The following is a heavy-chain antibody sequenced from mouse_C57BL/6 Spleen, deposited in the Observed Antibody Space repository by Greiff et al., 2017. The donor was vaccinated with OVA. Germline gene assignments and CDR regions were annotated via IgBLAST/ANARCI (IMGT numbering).Heavy chain of an antibody. D-gene: IGHD1-1*01. V-gene: IGHV1-50*01. CDR2: IDPSDSYT. CDR1: GYTFTSYW. J-gene: IGHJ4*01. Sequence: QVHVKQPGAELVKPGASVKLSCKASGYTFTSYWMQWVKQRPGQGLGWIGEIDPSDSYTNYNQKFKGKATLTVDTSSSTAYMQLSSLTSEDSAVYYCARAYGSSYYAMDYWGQGTSVTVSS. CDR3: ARAYGSSYYAMDY.